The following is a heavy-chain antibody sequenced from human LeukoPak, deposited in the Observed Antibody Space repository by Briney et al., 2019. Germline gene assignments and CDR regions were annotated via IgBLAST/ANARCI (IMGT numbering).Heavy chain of an antibody. CDR1: GFTFSNYV. CDR3: AKEIVVLPA. CDR2: ISDSGGDT. Sequence: GGSLRLSCAASGFTFSNYVMTWVRQAAGKGLEWVSAISDSGGDTYYADSVKGRFTISRDNSKNTLYLRMTRLRTDDSAVYYCAKEIVVLPAWSEASLVTVSS. D-gene: IGHD2-2*01. V-gene: IGHV3-23*01. J-gene: IGHJ4*02.